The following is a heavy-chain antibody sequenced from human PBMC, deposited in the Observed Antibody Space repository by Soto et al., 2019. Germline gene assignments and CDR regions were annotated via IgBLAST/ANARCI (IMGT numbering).Heavy chain of an antibody. CDR1: GFTFSSYA. V-gene: IGHV3-30-3*01. J-gene: IGHJ4*02. CDR3: ARVLSSSGRAHFDY. D-gene: IGHD2-15*01. CDR2: ISYDGSNK. Sequence: QVQLVESGGGVVQPGRSLRLSCAASGFTFSSYAMHWVRQAPGKGLEWVAVISYDGSNKYYADSVKGRFTISRDNSKNTLYLQMNSLRAEDTAVYYCARVLSSSGRAHFDYWGQGTLVTVSS.